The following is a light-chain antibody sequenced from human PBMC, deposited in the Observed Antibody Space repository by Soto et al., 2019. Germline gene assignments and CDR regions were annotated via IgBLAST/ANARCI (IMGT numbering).Light chain of an antibody. CDR2: GAS. CDR1: QSVTSNY. Sequence: EIVLTQSPGTLSLSPGESATLSCRASQSVTSNYLAWYQQKPGQSPRLLIYGASTRATGIPDRFSGSGFGTDFPLTINTLEPDDFAVYYRQQYGNSPVTFGGGTKVDI. J-gene: IGKJ4*01. V-gene: IGKV3-20*01. CDR3: QQYGNSPVT.